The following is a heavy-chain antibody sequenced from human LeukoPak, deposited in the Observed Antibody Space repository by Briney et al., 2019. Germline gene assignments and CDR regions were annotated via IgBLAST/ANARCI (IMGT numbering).Heavy chain of an antibody. J-gene: IGHJ5*02. V-gene: IGHV1-69*13. CDR2: IIPIFGTA. CDR1: GGTFSSYA. CDR3: ARASAYYYDSSGYDNWFDP. D-gene: IGHD3-22*01. Sequence: ASVKVSCKASGGTFSSYAISWVRQAPGQGLEWMGGIIPIFGTANYAQKFQGRVTITADESTSTAYMELSSLRSEDTAVYYCARASAYYYDSSGYDNWFDPWGQGTLVTVS.